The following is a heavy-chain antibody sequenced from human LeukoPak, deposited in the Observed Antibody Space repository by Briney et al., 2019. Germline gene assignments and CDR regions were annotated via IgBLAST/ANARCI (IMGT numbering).Heavy chain of an antibody. V-gene: IGHV3-33*08. Sequence: PGGSLRLSCAASGFTFSTHGIHWVRQAPGKGLEWVAVIWYDGSNEYYADSVKGRFAISRDNSKNTLYLQMNSLTAEDTAVYYCAREEGSRSAGFDNWGRGNRVIVSS. CDR2: IWYDGSNE. CDR3: AREEGSRSAGFDN. D-gene: IGHD6-6*01. CDR1: GFTFSTHG. J-gene: IGHJ4*02.